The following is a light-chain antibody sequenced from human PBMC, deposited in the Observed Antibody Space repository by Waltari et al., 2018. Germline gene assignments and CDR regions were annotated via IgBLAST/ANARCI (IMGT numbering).Light chain of an antibody. CDR1: LSIAHY. J-gene: IGKJ3*01. Sequence: DIQMTQSLSSLSVSVGGRITITFRASLSIAHYLYWYQQQPGKAPDLPIYDTSDLFSGVPSRFSGSGSGTDFTLTIDSLQPEDFATYCCQQSYSVPRGGFAFGPGTKVDIK. V-gene: IGKV1-39*01. CDR3: QQSYSVPRGGFA. CDR2: DTS.